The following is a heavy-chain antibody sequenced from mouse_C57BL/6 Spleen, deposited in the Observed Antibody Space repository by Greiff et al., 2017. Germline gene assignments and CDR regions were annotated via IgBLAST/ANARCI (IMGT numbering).Heavy chain of an antibody. CDR3: ARRDGSYPGYWYFDV. D-gene: IGHD1-1*02. CDR2: IYPSDSET. CDR1: GYTFTSYW. J-gene: IGHJ1*03. V-gene: IGHV1-61*01. Sequence: VQLQQPGAELVRPGSSVKLSCKASGYTFTSYWMDWVKQRPGQGLEWIGNIYPSDSETHYNQKFKDKATLTVDKSSSTAYMQLNSLTAEDSAVYNCARRDGSYPGYWYFDVWGTGTTVTVSS.